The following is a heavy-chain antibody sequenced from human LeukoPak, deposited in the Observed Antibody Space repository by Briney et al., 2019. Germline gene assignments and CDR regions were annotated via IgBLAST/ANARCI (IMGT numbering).Heavy chain of an antibody. V-gene: IGHV4-59*08. CDR2: IYYSGST. CDR3: ARRKPYSTDAFDI. Sequence: SETLSLTCTVSGGSISSYYWSWIRQPPGKGLEWIGYIYYSGSTNYNPSLKSRVTISVDTSKNQFSLKLSSVTAADTAVYYCARRKPYSTDAFDIWGQGTMVTVSS. CDR1: GGSISSYY. J-gene: IGHJ3*02. D-gene: IGHD1-14*01.